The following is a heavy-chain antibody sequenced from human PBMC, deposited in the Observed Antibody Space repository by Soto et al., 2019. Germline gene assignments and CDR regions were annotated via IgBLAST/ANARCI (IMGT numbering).Heavy chain of an antibody. D-gene: IGHD6-13*01. V-gene: IGHV4-59*01. CDR1: GDYINNYY. Sequence: FETLCHTYTVSGDYINNYYGSWIRQTPGKRLEWIGYIYYTGSTTYNPSLESRVTMSVDTSKNQFSLKLSSVNAADTAVYYCAKYRRTEAEGFTLDYWGRGTLVTVSS. CDR3: AKYRRTEAEGFTLDY. CDR2: IYYTGST. J-gene: IGHJ4*02.